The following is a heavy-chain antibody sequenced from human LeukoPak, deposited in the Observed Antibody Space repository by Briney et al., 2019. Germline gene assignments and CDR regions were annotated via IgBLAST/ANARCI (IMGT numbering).Heavy chain of an antibody. V-gene: IGHV3-23*01. J-gene: IGHJ4*02. CDR2: ISGSGGST. D-gene: IGHD3-22*01. Sequence: GGSLRLSCAASGFTFSSYAMSWVRQAPGKGLEWVSAISGSGGSTYYADSVKGRFTISRDNSKNTLYLQMNSLRAEDTAVYCCAKDRGIVVVTITFDYWGQGTLVTVSS. CDR3: AKDRGIVVVTITFDY. CDR1: GFTFSSYA.